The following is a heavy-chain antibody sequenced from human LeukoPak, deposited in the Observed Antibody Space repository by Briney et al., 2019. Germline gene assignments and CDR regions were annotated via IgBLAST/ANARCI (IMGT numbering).Heavy chain of an antibody. V-gene: IGHV4-59*01. CDR2: IYYSGST. J-gene: IGHJ6*02. CDR1: GGSISSYY. Sequence: PSETLSLTCTVSGGSISSYYWSWIRRPPGKGLEWIGYIYYSGSTNYNPSLKSRVTISVDTSKNQFSLKLSSVTAADTAVYYCARGGYYYYYYGMDVWGQGTTVTVSS. CDR3: ARGGYYYYYYGMDV.